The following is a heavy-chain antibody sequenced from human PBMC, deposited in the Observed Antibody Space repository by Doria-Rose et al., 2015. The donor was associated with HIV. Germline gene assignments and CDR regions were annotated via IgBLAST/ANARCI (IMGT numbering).Heavy chain of an antibody. Sequence: QVQLVQSGGCAVQPGRSLRLSCAASGFTFTNYAMDWVRQAPGKGLEWVAVISSDGSNKNYADSVKGRFPISRDNSKNTLYLQMSGLRPEDTAVYYCAKDVGDIKSDEWATDYYDLSIAYPVQDPRAVVGAFDIWGQGTMVTVS. CDR3: AKDVGDIKSDEWATDYYDLSIAYPVQDPRAVVGAFDI. CDR2: ISSDGSNK. J-gene: IGHJ3*02. V-gene: IGHV3-30*18. CDR1: GFTFTNYA. D-gene: IGHD3-22*01.